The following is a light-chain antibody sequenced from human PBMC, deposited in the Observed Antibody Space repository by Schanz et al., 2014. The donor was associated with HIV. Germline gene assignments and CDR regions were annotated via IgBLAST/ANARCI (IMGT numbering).Light chain of an antibody. CDR1: SSDVGGYDY. V-gene: IGLV2-14*03. CDR2: GVF. CDR3: STFSGSSTL. Sequence: QSALTQPRSVSGSPGQSVTISCTGTSSDVGGYDYVAWYQQYPGKAPKLVVYGVFDRPSGVSNRFSASKSGNTASLTISGLQAEDEAHYYCSTFSGSSTLFGGGTKVTVL. J-gene: IGLJ2*01.